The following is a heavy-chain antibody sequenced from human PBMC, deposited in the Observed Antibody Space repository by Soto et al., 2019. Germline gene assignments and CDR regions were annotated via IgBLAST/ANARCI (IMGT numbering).Heavy chain of an antibody. D-gene: IGHD3-22*01. J-gene: IGHJ5*02. CDR1: GGSISSYY. Sequence: SETLSLTCTVSGGSISSYYWSWIRQPPGKGLEWIGYIYYSGSTNYNPSLKSRVTISVDKSKNQFSLKLSSVTAADMALYYCAKGARAYYYDSSGFTAWFDPWGQGTLVTVSS. CDR2: IYYSGST. V-gene: IGHV4-59*01. CDR3: AKGARAYYYDSSGFTAWFDP.